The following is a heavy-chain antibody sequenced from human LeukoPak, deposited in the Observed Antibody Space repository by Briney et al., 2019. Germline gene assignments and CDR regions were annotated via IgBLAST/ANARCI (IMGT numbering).Heavy chain of an antibody. V-gene: IGHV4-59*01. Sequence: SETLSLTCSVSGDSINSNYWSWMRQPPGKGLEWIGYIYYGGSTNYNPSPKSRVSMSVDTSKNQFSLNLSSVTAADTAVYYCARVAYDILTGYYVADHWGQGTLVTVSS. D-gene: IGHD3-9*01. CDR3: ARVAYDILTGYYVADH. J-gene: IGHJ4*02. CDR1: GDSINSNY. CDR2: IYYGGST.